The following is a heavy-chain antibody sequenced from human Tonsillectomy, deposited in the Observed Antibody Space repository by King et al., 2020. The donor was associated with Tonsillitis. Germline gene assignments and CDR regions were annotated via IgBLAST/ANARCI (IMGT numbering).Heavy chain of an antibody. J-gene: IGHJ4*02. CDR3: ARDLRYCSSTSCWGNFDY. D-gene: IGHD2-2*01. Sequence: VQLVESGGSLVKPGGSLRLSCAASGFSFSDYYMTWIRQAPGKGLEWVSYISGSSSYTNYADSVKGRFTISRDNAKNSLYLQMNSLRAVDTALYYCARDLRYCSSTSCWGNFDYWGQGTLVTVSS. CDR1: GFSFSDYY. V-gene: IGHV3-11*06. CDR2: ISGSSSYT.